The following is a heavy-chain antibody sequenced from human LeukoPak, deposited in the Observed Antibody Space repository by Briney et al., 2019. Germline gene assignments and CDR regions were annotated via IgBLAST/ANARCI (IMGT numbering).Heavy chain of an antibody. CDR2: IWYDGSNK. CDR1: GFTFSTYG. D-gene: IGHD6-19*01. CDR3: ARDRGSGWHTFDY. Sequence: PGGSLRLSCAASGFTFSTYGLHWVRQAPGKGLEWVALIWYDGSNKYYADSVKGRFTISRDNSKNTLYLQMNSLRAEDTAVYYCARDRGSGWHTFDYWGQGTLVTVSS. J-gene: IGHJ4*02. V-gene: IGHV3-33*01.